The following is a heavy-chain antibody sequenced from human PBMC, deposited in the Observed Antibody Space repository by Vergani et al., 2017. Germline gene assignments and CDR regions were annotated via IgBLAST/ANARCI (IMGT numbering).Heavy chain of an antibody. D-gene: IGHD6-6*01. V-gene: IGHV5-51*01. CDR3: ARRGIAARPGVGYAFDI. CDR2: IYPGDSDT. Sequence: EVQLVQSGAEVKKPGESLKISCKGSGYSFTSYWIGWVRQMPGKGLEWMGIIYPGDSDTRYSPSFQGQVTISADKPISTAYLQWSSLKASDTAMYYCARRGIAARPGVGYAFDIWGQGTMVTVSS. CDR1: GYSFTSYW. J-gene: IGHJ3*02.